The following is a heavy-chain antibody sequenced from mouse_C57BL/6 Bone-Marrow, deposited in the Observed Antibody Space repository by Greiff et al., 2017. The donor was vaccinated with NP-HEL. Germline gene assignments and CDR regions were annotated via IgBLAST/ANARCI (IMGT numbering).Heavy chain of an antibody. Sequence: VQLKQSGAELVRPGASVKLSCTASGFNIKDDYMHWVKQRPEQGLEWIGWIDPENGDTEYAAKFQGKATITADTSSNTAYLQLSSLTSEDTAVYYCTTWNDGYLFYFDYWGQGTTLTVSS. CDR2: IDPENGDT. J-gene: IGHJ2*01. CDR3: TTWNDGYLFYFDY. CDR1: GFNIKDDY. D-gene: IGHD2-3*01. V-gene: IGHV14-4*01.